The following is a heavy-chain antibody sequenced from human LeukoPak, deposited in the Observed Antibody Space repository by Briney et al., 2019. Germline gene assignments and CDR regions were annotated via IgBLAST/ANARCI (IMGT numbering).Heavy chain of an antibody. CDR1: GYTFTSYI. CDR3: ARDRHIAAAVYYYYMDV. CDR2: INAYNGNT. D-gene: IGHD6-13*01. J-gene: IGHJ6*03. Sequence: ASVKVSCKASGYTFTSYIISWVRQAPGQGLEWMGWINAYNGNTDYAQRVQGRVTMTTDTSTSTAYMEVRSLRSDDTAVYYCARDRHIAAAVYYYYMDVWGKGTTVTVFS. V-gene: IGHV1-18*01.